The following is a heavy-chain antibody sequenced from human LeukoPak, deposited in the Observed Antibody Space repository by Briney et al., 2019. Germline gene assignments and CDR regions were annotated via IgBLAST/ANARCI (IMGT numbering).Heavy chain of an antibody. CDR1: GFTFSSYG. Sequence: GRSLRLSCAASGFTFSSYGMHWVRQAPGKGLEWVAVIWYDGSNEYYADSVKGRFTISRDNSKNTLYLQMNSLRAEDTAVYYCARADAATGTLVDYWGQGTLVTVSS. CDR3: ARADAATGTLVDY. J-gene: IGHJ4*02. D-gene: IGHD1-1*01. CDR2: IWYDGSNE. V-gene: IGHV3-33*01.